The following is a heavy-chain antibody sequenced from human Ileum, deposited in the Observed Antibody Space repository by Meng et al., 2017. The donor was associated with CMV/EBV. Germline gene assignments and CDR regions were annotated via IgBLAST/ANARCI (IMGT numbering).Heavy chain of an antibody. J-gene: IGHJ4*02. D-gene: IGHD1-14*01. CDR1: GFIFNDFA. CDR2: VYWNSGAI. CDR3: VQAQTETHSEYFDD. V-gene: IGHV3-9*01. Sequence: GGSLRLSCAASGFIFNDFAMHWVRQAPGKGLEWVATVYWNSGAIHYAGSVKGRFTISRDNSKNSLSLQMNSLRPEDTALYYCVQAQTETHSEYFDDWGQGTLVTVSS.